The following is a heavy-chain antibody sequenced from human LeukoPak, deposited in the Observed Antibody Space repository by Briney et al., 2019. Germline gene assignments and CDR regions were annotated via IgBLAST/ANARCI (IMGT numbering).Heavy chain of an antibody. V-gene: IGHV4-59*01. CDR3: ARQTGDWSFDL. CDR1: GGSISSYY. CDR2: IYYSGST. Sequence: SETLSLTCTVSGGSISSYYWSWIRQPPGKGLEWIGYIYYSGSTNYNPSLKSRVTISVDTSKNQFSLKLSSVTAADTAVYYCARQTGDWSFDLWGRGTLVTVSS. J-gene: IGHJ2*01. D-gene: IGHD7-27*01.